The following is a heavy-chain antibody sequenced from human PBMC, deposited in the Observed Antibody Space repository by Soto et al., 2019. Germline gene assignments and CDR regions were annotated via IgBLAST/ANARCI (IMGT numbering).Heavy chain of an antibody. D-gene: IGHD2-21*02. J-gene: IGHJ5*02. CDR2: IYYSEST. V-gene: IGHV4-59*01. CDR1: GGSISSYY. CDR3: ARDNLAYCGGDCYPLDSWFDP. Sequence: PSETLSLTCTVSGGSISSYYWSWIRQPPGKGLEWIGYIYYSESTNYNPSLKSRVTISVDTSKNQFSLKLSSVAAADTAVYYCARDNLAYCGGDCYPLDSWFDPWGQGTLVTVSS.